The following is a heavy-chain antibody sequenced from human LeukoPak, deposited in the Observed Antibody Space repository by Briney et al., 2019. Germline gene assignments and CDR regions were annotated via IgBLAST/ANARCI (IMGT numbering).Heavy chain of an antibody. CDR1: GGSISSGSYY. CDR2: IYTSGST. V-gene: IGHV4-61*02. CDR3: ARADRITGTDFDY. J-gene: IGHJ4*02. Sequence: SETLSLTCTVSGGSISSGSYYWSWIRKPPGKGLEWFGRIYTSGSTNYNPSLKSRVTISVDTSKNQFSLKLSSVTAADTAVYYCARADRITGTDFDYWGQGTLVTVSS. D-gene: IGHD1-20*01.